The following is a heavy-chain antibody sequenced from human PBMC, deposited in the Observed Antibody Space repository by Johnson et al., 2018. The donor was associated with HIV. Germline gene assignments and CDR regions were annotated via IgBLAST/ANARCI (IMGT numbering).Heavy chain of an antibody. D-gene: IGHD3-16*01. J-gene: IGHJ3*02. Sequence: QVQLVESGGGVLQPGRSLRLSCAASGFTFSSSGMHWVRQAPGTGLEWVAVIGYDGSNNYYADSVKARFTISQDNSKNTPYLQMNSLRAEDTAVYYCAKWGLGGAPKGAFDIWGQGTMVTVSS. CDR1: GFTFSSSG. CDR2: IGYDGSNN. CDR3: AKWGLGGAPKGAFDI. V-gene: IGHV3-33*06.